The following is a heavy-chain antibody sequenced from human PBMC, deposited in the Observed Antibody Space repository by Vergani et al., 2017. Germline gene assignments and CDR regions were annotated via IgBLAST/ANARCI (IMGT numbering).Heavy chain of an antibody. D-gene: IGHD6-19*01. CDR3: ARGWVSGWYGELGY. CDR2: IYYTGST. CDR1: GGSISSYY. V-gene: IGHV4-59*01. Sequence: QVQLQESGPGLVKPSETLSLTCTVSGGSISSYYWTWIRQPPGKGLEWIGNIYYTGSTNYNPSLQSRVTMSVDTSNNQFSVRLSSVTAADTAVYYCARGWVSGWYGELGYWGQGTLVTVSS. J-gene: IGHJ4*02.